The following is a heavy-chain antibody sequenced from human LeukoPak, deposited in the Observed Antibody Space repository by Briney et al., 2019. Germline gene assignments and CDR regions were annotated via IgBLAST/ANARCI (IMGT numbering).Heavy chain of an antibody. CDR1: GYSFTNYW. V-gene: IGHV5-51*01. Sequence: GESLKISCKGSGYSFTNYWIGWVRQMPGKGLEWMGIISPDGSDTRYSPSFQGQVTISADKSVTTAYLQWSSLKASDTAMYYCARLTSSWSFDYWGQGTLVTVSS. CDR3: ARLTSSWSFDY. CDR2: ISPDGSDT. D-gene: IGHD6-13*01. J-gene: IGHJ4*02.